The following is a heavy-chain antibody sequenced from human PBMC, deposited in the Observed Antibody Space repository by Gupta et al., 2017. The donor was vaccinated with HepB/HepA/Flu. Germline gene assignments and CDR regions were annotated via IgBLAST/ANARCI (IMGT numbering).Heavy chain of an antibody. CDR3: ARTYCSSTSCYYYYFDY. J-gene: IGHJ4*02. CDR2: ISSSSSTI. V-gene: IGHV3-48*02. Sequence: EVQLVESGGGLVQPGGSLRLSCAASGFPFSSYSMNWVRPAPGKGLEWVSYISSSSSTIYYADSVKGRFTISRDNAKNSLYLQMNSLRDEDTAVYYCARTYCSSTSCYYYYFDYWGQGTLVTVSS. D-gene: IGHD2-2*01. CDR1: GFPFSSYS.